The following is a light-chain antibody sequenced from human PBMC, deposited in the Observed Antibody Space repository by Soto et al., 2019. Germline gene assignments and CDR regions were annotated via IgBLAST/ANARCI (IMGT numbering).Light chain of an antibody. J-gene: IGLJ2*01. CDR3: SSYTTGSAV. V-gene: IGLV2-14*01. CDR2: EVS. Sequence: QSVLTQPASVSGSPGQSITISCTGTSSDVGTYKYVSWYQQHSGKAPKLIIYEVSYRPSGVSNRFSGSKSGNTASLTISGLQAEDEADYYCSSYTTGSAVFGGGTKLTVL. CDR1: SSDVGTYKY.